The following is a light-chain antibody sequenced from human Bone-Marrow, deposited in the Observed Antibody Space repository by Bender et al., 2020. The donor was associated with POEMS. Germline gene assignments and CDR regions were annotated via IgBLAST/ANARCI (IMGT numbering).Light chain of an antibody. V-gene: IGLV1-40*01. CDR1: SSNIGAAFD. CDR2: TDN. J-gene: IGLJ3*02. Sequence: QSVLTQPPSVSGAPGQRVTISCTGSSSNIGAAFDVQWYQQLSGTAPKLLIYTDNNRPSGVPDRFSASKSGSSASLAITGLQAEDEADYYCQSYDNSLSGSLFGGGTKVTVL. CDR3: QSYDNSLSGSL.